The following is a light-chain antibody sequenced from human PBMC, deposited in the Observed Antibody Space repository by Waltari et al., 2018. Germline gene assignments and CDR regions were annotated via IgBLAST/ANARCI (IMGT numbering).Light chain of an antibody. CDR2: GVT. J-gene: IGLJ3*02. Sequence: QSALTQPAPVSGSPGQSITISCTGTSNDVGGYDYVPWFHQHPDKAPKLMIYGVTNRPSGVSNRFFGSKSGNTASLTISGLQAEDEADYYCSSYTRSDTLVFGGGTRLTVL. CDR3: SSYTRSDTLV. CDR1: SNDVGGYDY. V-gene: IGLV2-14*01.